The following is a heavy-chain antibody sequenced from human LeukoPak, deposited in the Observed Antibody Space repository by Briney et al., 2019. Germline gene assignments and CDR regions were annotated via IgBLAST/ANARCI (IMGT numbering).Heavy chain of an antibody. V-gene: IGHV3-7*03. CDR3: AKVLGAARQAFDI. J-gene: IGHJ3*02. CDR1: GFTFSSYW. D-gene: IGHD3-16*01. CDR2: IEQVGSEI. Sequence: GGSLRLSCAASGFTFSSYWMSWVRQAPGKGLEWVANIEQVGSEIYYVDSVKGRFTISRDNSKNTLYLQMNSLRAEDTAVYYCAKVLGAARQAFDIWGPGTMVTVSS.